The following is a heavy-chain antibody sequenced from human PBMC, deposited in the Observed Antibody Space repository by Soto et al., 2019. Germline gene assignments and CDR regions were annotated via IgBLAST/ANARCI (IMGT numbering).Heavy chain of an antibody. CDR1: GFRFSGFG. J-gene: IGHJ1*01. Sequence: QVQLVESGGGVVQPGASLTLSCAASGFRFSGFGMHWVRQAPGKGLEWVAVISFDASEKFYVDSVKGRFSISRDDSHSKVFLQMNSLRREDTGVYYCARDLGGYVQLLDKSNYWGQGTLVNVS. CDR3: ARDLGGYVQLLDKSNY. V-gene: IGHV3-30*04. D-gene: IGHD5-12*01. CDR2: ISFDASEK.